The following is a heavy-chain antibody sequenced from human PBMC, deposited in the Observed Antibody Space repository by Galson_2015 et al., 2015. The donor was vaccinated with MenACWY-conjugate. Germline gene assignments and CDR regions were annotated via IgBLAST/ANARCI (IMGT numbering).Heavy chain of an antibody. D-gene: IGHD3-22*01. Sequence: SLRLSCAASGFTFSSYGMHWVRQAPGKGLEWVAVISYDGSNNYYADSVKGRFTISRDNSKNTLYLQMNSLRAEDTAVYYCAKDQIGYYDSSGYYFDDAFDIWGQGTMVTVSS. J-gene: IGHJ3*02. CDR2: ISYDGSNN. CDR3: AKDQIGYYDSSGYYFDDAFDI. CDR1: GFTFSSYG. V-gene: IGHV3-30*18.